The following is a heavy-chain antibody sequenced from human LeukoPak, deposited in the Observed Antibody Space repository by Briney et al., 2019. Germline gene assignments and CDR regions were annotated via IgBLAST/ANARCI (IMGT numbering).Heavy chain of an antibody. V-gene: IGHV1-18*01. D-gene: IGHD1-26*01. CDR1: GYTFTSYG. CDR2: ISAYNGNT. J-gene: IGHJ4*02. CDR3: ARWVGATHDFDY. Sequence: ASVKVSCKASGYTFTSYGISWVRQAPGQGLEWMGWISAYNGNTNYAQKLQGRVTMTRDMSTSTVYMELSNLRSEDTAVYYCARWVGATHDFDYWGQGTLVTVSS.